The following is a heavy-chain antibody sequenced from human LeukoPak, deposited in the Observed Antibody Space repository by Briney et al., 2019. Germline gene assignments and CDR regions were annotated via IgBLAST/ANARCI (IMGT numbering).Heavy chain of an antibody. D-gene: IGHD3-22*01. CDR3: STTYYYDSSEGY. J-gene: IGHJ4*02. Sequence: GGSLRLSCAASGFTFSNAWMNWVRQAPGKGLEWVGRIKSKTDGGTTDYAAPVKGRFTISRDDSKNTLYLQMNSLKTEDAAVYYCSTTYYYDSSEGYWGQGTLVTVSS. V-gene: IGHV3-15*07. CDR2: IKSKTDGGTT. CDR1: GFTFSNAW.